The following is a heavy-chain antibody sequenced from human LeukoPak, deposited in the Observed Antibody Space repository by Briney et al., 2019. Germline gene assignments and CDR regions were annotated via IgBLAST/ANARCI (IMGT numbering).Heavy chain of an antibody. CDR1: GYRFTTYW. CDR3: ARLWMRGAFDV. Sequence: GESLKISCKGSGYRFTTYWIGWVRQMPGKGLEWMGIIYPGDSDTRYSPSFQGQVTFSADKSISTAYLHWSSLKASDTAIYYCARLWMRGAFDVWGQGTIVTISS. J-gene: IGHJ3*01. CDR2: IYPGDSDT. D-gene: IGHD2-21*01. V-gene: IGHV5-51*01.